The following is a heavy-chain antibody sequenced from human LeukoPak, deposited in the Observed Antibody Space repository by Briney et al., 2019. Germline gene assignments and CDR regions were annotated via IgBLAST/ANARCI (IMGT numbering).Heavy chain of an antibody. D-gene: IGHD6-13*01. Sequence: GGSLRLSCAASGFTVSSNYMSWVRQAPGKGLECVSVIYRGGNTEHADSVKGRFIISRHSVKNTVYLQMNSLRPEDTAVYYCAGPAAAGGHWGQGTLVTVST. CDR3: AGPAAAGGH. J-gene: IGHJ4*02. V-gene: IGHV3-53*04. CDR2: IYRGGNT. CDR1: GFTVSSNY.